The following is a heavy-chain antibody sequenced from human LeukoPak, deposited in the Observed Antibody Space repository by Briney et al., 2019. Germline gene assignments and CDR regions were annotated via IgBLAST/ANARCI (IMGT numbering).Heavy chain of an antibody. Sequence: GSLRRSCAASGFTFSSYWMTWVRQAPGKGQEWISYISNSGSTMYYADSVKGRFTISRDNAKNSLYLQMNSLRAEDTAVYYCAKDREYDFWSGYYASDYWGQGTLVTVSS. CDR1: GFTFSSYW. V-gene: IGHV3-48*04. D-gene: IGHD3-3*01. J-gene: IGHJ4*02. CDR2: ISNSGSTM. CDR3: AKDREYDFWSGYYASDY.